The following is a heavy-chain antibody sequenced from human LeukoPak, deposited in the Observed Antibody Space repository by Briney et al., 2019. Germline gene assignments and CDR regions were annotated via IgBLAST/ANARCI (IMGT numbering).Heavy chain of an antibody. V-gene: IGHV3-11*01. CDR2: ISSSGGTI. D-gene: IGHD3-16*01. Sequence: AGGSLRLSCSASGFTFSDSYMSWIRQVPGKGLEWISYISSSGGTIYYADSVKGRFTISRDNAKNSLYLQMNTLRAEHTAVYYFGKGGGDWGEGYFDYWGQGTLVTVSS. CDR3: GKGGGDWGEGYFDY. CDR1: GFTFSDSY. J-gene: IGHJ4*02.